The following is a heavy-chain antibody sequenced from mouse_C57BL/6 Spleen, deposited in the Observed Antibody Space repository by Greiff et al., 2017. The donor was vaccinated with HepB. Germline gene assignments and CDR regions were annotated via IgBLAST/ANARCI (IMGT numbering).Heavy chain of an antibody. J-gene: IGHJ2*01. Sequence: QMQLKESGPELVKPGASVKISCKASGYAFSSSWMNWVKQRPGKGLEWIGRIYPGDGDTNYNGKFKGKATLTADKSSSTAYMQLSSLTSEDSAVYFCARTAVVAHFDYWGQGTTLTVSS. CDR1: GYAFSSSW. CDR2: IYPGDGDT. V-gene: IGHV1-82*01. D-gene: IGHD1-1*01. CDR3: ARTAVVAHFDY.